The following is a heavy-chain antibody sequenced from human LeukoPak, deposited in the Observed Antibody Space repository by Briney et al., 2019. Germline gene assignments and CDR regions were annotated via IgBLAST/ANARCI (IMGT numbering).Heavy chain of an antibody. CDR3: ARLRVSDIVVVPAAMMRAYYFDY. CDR2: IYHSGST. J-gene: IGHJ4*02. V-gene: IGHV4-38-2*02. Sequence: SETLSLTCTVSGYSISSGYYWGWIRQPPGKGLEWIGSIYHSGSTYYNPSLKSRVTISVDTSKNQFSLKLSSVTAADTAVYYCARLRVSDIVVVPAAMMRAYYFDYWGQGTLVTVSS. D-gene: IGHD2-2*01. CDR1: GYSISSGYY.